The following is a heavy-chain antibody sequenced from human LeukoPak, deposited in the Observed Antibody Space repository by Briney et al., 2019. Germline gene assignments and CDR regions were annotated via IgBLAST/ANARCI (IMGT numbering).Heavy chain of an antibody. CDR2: FDPEDGET. CDR1: GYTLTELS. J-gene: IGHJ4*02. Sequence: ASVTVSCTVSGYTLTELSMHWVRQAPGKGLEWMGSFDPEDGETIYAQKFQGRVTMTEDTSTDTAYMELSSLRSEDTAVYYCATLNWEERNDYWGQGTLVTVSS. D-gene: IGHD1-1*01. CDR3: ATLNWEERNDY. V-gene: IGHV1-24*01.